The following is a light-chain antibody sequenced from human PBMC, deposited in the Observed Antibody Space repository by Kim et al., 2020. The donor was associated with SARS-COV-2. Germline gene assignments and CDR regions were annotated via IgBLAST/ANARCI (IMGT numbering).Light chain of an antibody. J-gene: IGLJ1*01. V-gene: IGLV2-8*01. CDR2: EVS. CDR1: SSDVGGYNY. Sequence: QSALTQPPSASGSIGQSVTFSCTGTSSDVGGYNYVSWYQRHPGETPKLIIYEVSERPSGVPDRFSGSKSGNTASLTVSGLQPDDEAEYFCASYAGDNHLVFGTGTQLTVL. CDR3: ASYAGDNHLV.